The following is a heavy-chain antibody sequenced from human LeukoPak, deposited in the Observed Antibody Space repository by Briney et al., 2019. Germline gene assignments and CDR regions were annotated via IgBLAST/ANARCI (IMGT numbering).Heavy chain of an antibody. D-gene: IGHD6-19*01. CDR2: IYYSGST. J-gene: IGHJ4*02. CDR1: GGSVSSYY. V-gene: IGHV4-59*02. CDR3: ARSSGWYYFDY. Sequence: SETLSLTCTVSGGSVSSYYWSWIRQPPGKGLEWIGYIYYSGSTNYNPSLKSRVTISVDTSKNQFSLKLSSVTAADTAVYYCARSSGWYYFDYWGQGTLVTVSS.